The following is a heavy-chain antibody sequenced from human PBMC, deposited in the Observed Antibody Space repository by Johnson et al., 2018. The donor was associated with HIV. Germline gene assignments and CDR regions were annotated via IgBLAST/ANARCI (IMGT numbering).Heavy chain of an antibody. CDR3: ARDTYYYDTSGYLTRPRAFDV. CDR2: ISSSGSTI. D-gene: IGHD3-22*01. Sequence: QVQLLESGGGLVKPGGSLRLSCAASGFTFSDYYMSWIRQAPGKGLEWVSYISSSGSTIYYADSVKGRFTISRDNAKNSLYLQMNSLRAEDTAVYYCARDTYYYDTSGYLTRPRAFDVWGQGTMVTVSS. J-gene: IGHJ3*01. CDR1: GFTFSDYY. V-gene: IGHV3-11*04.